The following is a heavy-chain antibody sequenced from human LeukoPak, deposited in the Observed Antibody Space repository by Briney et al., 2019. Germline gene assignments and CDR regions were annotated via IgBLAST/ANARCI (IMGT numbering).Heavy chain of an antibody. D-gene: IGHD3-3*01. Sequence: SVRGRFAISRDNSQNTLHLQMNILRVEDTAVYYCAREGYEDAFDIWGQGTMVTVSS. CDR3: AREGYEDAFDI. J-gene: IGHJ3*02. V-gene: IGHV3-30*07.